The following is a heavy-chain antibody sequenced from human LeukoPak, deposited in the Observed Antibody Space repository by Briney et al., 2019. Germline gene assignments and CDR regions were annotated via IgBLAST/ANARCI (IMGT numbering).Heavy chain of an antibody. CDR2: IYYSGST. J-gene: IGHJ5*02. V-gene: IGHV4-59*12. CDR3: ARGLSSGWYGDWFDP. D-gene: IGHD6-19*01. CDR1: GGSISSYY. Sequence: SETLSLTCTVSGGSISSYYWSWIRQPPGKGLEWIGYIYYSGSTNYNPSLKSRVTISVDTSKNQFSLKLSSVTAADTAVYYCARGLSSGWYGDWFDPWGQGTLVTVSS.